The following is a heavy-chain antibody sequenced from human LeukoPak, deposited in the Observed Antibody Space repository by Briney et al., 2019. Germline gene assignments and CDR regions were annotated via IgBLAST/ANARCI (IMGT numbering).Heavy chain of an antibody. D-gene: IGHD3-3*01. Sequence: TPSETLSLTCTVSGGSISSYYWSWIRQPPGKGLEWIGYIYYSGSTNYNPSLKSRVTISVDTSKNQFSLKLSSVTAADTAVYYCARTRYYDFWSGYYTGISTGLYYYYGMDVWGQGTTVTVSS. CDR1: GGSISSYY. CDR3: ARTRYYDFWSGYYTGISTGLYYYYGMDV. CDR2: IYYSGST. V-gene: IGHV4-59*01. J-gene: IGHJ6*02.